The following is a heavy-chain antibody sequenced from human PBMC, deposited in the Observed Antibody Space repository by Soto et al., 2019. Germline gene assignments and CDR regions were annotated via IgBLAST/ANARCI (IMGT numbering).Heavy chain of an antibody. V-gene: IGHV3-15*07. CDR1: GFTFSSAW. Sequence: EVQLVESGGGLVKSGGSLRVSCAASGFTFSSAWMTWVRQAPGKGQEWVGRIKSKVDGETTDYAAPVKGRLTISRDDSESTMYLQRNSLKSEDTAVYYCAADVPSQGRGEFDYWGQGILVTVSS. J-gene: IGHJ4*02. CDR3: AADVPSQGRGEFDY. D-gene: IGHD2-15*01. CDR2: IKSKVDGETT.